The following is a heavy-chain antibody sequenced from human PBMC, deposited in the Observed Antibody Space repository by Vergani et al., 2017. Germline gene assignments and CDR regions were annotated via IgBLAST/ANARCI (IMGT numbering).Heavy chain of an antibody. J-gene: IGHJ2*01. CDR3: ARDGARFDWLLPVPEGTTL. CDR1: GGSISSGSYY. V-gene: IGHV4-61*02. CDR2: IYTRGST. Sequence: QVQLQESGPGLVKPSQTLSLTCTVSGGSISSGSYYWSWIRQPAGKGLEWIGRIYTRGSTNYNPSRKSRVTISVDTSKNQFSLKLSSVTAADTAVYYCARDGARFDWLLPVPEGTTLWGRGTLVTVSS. D-gene: IGHD3-9*01.